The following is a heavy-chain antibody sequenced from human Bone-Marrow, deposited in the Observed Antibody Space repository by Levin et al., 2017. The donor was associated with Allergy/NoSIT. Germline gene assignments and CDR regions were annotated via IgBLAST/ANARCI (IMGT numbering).Heavy chain of an antibody. V-gene: IGHV3-33*01. D-gene: IGHD3-10*01. CDR3: ARDMLVRGVPMYYSDY. CDR1: GFTFSSFG. J-gene: IGHJ4*02. CDR2: IWYDGSYK. Sequence: PGGSLRLSCAASGFTFSSFGMHWVRQAPGKGLEWVAVIWYDGSYKYYADSVKGRFTISRDNSKNTLYLQMNSLRAEDTAVYYCARDMLVRGVPMYYSDYWGQGTLVTVSS.